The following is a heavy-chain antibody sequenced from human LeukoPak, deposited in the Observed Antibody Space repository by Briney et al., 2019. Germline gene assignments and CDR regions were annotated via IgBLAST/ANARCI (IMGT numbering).Heavy chain of an antibody. CDR1: GFTFSNTA. J-gene: IGHJ6*02. D-gene: IGHD2-15*01. CDR2: ISASGGST. CDR3: AKSCGGGCYYYGMDV. Sequence: GGSLRLSCAASGFTFSNTAMSWVRQAPGKGLEWVSSISASGGSTYYADSVKGRFTFSRDTSKNTLYLQMNSLRAEDTAVYYCAKSCGGGCYYYGMDVWGQGTTVTVSS. V-gene: IGHV3-23*01.